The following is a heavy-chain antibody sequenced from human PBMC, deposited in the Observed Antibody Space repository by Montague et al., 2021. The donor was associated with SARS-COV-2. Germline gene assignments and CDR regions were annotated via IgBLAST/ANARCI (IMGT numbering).Heavy chain of an antibody. D-gene: IGHD3-10*01. CDR1: GGTFSAHS. CDR2: INHRGST. Sequence: SETLSLTCAVYGGTFSAHSWSWVRQSPGKGLEWIGEINHRGSTTYMSSLKSRVTMSVDTSKNQFSLKLCSVTAADTAVYYCARGARQGYGFRLGSFDYWGQGTLVTVSS. J-gene: IGHJ4*02. V-gene: IGHV4-34*01. CDR3: ARGARQGYGFRLGSFDY.